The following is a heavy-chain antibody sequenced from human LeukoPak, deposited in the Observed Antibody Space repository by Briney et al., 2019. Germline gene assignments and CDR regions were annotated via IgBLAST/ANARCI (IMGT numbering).Heavy chain of an antibody. CDR2: IYYSGST. Sequence: PSEALSLTCTVSGGSISSSSYYWGWIRQPPGKGLERIGSIYYSGSTYYNPPLKSRVPISVDTSKNPFSLKLSSVTAADTAVYYCARGGRRYCSGGSCRIVDYWGQGTLVTVSS. CDR1: GGSISSSSYY. V-gene: IGHV4-39*01. CDR3: ARGGRRYCSGGSCRIVDY. D-gene: IGHD2-15*01. J-gene: IGHJ4*02.